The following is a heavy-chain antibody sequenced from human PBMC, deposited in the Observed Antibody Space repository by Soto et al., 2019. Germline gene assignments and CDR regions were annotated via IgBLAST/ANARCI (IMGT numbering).Heavy chain of an antibody. CDR2: IGTRGRTI. CDR3: AKDLGSGWYYCFDY. V-gene: IGHV3-48*03. Sequence: EVQLVESGGGLVQAGGSLRLFCAASGFTFSNYEMNWVRQAPGKGLEWVSYIGTRGRTIYYADSVKGRFTISRDNAKNSLYLQMNSLRAEDTAVYYCAKDLGSGWYYCFDYWGQGTLVTVSS. J-gene: IGHJ4*02. CDR1: GFTFSNYE. D-gene: IGHD6-19*01.